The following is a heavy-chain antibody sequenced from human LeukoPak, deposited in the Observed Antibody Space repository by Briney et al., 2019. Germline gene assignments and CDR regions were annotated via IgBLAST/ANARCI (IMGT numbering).Heavy chain of an antibody. CDR2: IIPILGIA. CDR3: AREDSGYDYSAYDAFDV. J-gene: IGHJ3*01. CDR1: GGTFSSYA. V-gene: IGHV1-69*04. Sequence: SVKVSCQASGGTFSSYAISWVRQAPGQGLEWMGRIIPILGIANYAQKFQGRVTITADKSTSTAYMELSSLRSEDTAVYYCAREDSGYDYSAYDAFDVWGQGTMVTVSS. D-gene: IGHD5-12*01.